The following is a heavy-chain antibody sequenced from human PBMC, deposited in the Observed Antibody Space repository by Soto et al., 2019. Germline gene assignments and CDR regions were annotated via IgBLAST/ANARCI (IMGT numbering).Heavy chain of an antibody. CDR2: INPNSGGT. D-gene: IGHD3-22*01. J-gene: IGHJ5*02. Sequence: QVQLVQSGAEVKKPGASVKVSCKASGYTFTGYYMHWVRQAPGQGLEWMGWINPNSGGTNYAQKFQGWGTMTRDTSISTAYMELSRLRSDDTAVYYCARDASPPNYDSSGYRNNWFDPWGQGTLVTVSS. CDR1: GYTFTGYY. CDR3: ARDASPPNYDSSGYRNNWFDP. V-gene: IGHV1-2*04.